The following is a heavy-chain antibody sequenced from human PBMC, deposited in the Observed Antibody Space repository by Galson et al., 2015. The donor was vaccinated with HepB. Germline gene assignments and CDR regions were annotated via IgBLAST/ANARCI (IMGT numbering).Heavy chain of an antibody. CDR1: GFTFSTYA. Sequence: SLRLSCAASGFTFSTYAMNWVRQAPGKGLEWVSGISGSGGSTYYADSVKGRFTISRDNSXDSLYLHXNSLRAEXTXVYFXXKDGDYXXYXWGQGTLVXVSS. CDR2: ISGSGGST. D-gene: IGHD4-11*01. V-gene: IGHV3-23*01. CDR3: XKDGDYXXYX. J-gene: IGHJ4*02.